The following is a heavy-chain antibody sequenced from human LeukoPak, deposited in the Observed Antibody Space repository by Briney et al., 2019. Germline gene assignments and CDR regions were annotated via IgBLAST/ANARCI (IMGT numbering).Heavy chain of an antibody. D-gene: IGHD2-2*01. CDR1: GYTFTGYY. Sequence: GASVKVSCKASGYTFTGYYMNWVRQAPGQGLEWMGWINPNSGDTNYAQKFQGRVTMARDTSISTAYMELSRLKSDDTAVYYCARVYLGTYQLLFSYYYMDVWGKGTTVTISS. V-gene: IGHV1-2*02. J-gene: IGHJ6*03. CDR2: INPNSGDT. CDR3: ARVYLGTYQLLFSYYYMDV.